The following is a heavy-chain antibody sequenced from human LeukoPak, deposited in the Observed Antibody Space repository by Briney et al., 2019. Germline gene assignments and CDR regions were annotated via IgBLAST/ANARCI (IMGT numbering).Heavy chain of an antibody. J-gene: IGHJ4*02. CDR3: AKDRAPYCSSTSCYDFDY. CDR1: GFTFSSYA. Sequence: GGSLRLSCAASGFTFSSYAMSWVRQAPGRGLEWVSAISGSGGSTYYADSVKGRFTISRDNSKNTLYLQMNNLRAEDTAIYYCAKDRAPYCSSTSCYDFDYWGQGTLVTVSS. V-gene: IGHV3-23*01. CDR2: ISGSGGST. D-gene: IGHD2-2*01.